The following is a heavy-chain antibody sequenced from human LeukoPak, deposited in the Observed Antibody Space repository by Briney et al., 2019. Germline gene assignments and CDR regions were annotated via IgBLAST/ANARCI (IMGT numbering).Heavy chain of an antibody. V-gene: IGHV3-21*01. CDR2: ISSSSSYI. CDR1: GFTFSSYS. D-gene: IGHD2-15*01. J-gene: IGHJ4*02. Sequence: GGSLRLSCAASGFTFSSYSMNWVRQAPGKGLEWVSSISSSSSYIYYADSVKGRFTISRDNAKNSLYLLMNSLRAEDTAVYYCARDQYCSGGSCYDYWGQGTLVTVSS. CDR3: ARDQYCSGGSCYDY.